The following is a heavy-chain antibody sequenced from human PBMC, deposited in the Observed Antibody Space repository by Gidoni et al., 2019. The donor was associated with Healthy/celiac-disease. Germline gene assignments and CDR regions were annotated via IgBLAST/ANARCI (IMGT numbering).Heavy chain of an antibody. V-gene: IGHV3-23*01. J-gene: IGHJ4*02. Sequence: EVQLLASGGGLGQPGGSLRLSCAASGFTFISYAMSWVRQAPGKGLEWVSAISGSGGSTYYADSVKGRFTISRDNSKNTLYLQMNSLRAEDAAVYYCAKDPLHGLWLPYFDYWGQGTLVTVSS. D-gene: IGHD5-18*01. CDR1: GFTFISYA. CDR3: AKDPLHGLWLPYFDY. CDR2: ISGSGGST.